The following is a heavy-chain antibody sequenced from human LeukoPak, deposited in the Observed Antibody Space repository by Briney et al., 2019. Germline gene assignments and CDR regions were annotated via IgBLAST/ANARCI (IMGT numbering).Heavy chain of an antibody. Sequence: ATVKVSCKASGYTFTSYYIHWVRQAPGQGLEWMGMIYPRDGSTSYAQKFQGRVTVTRDASTSTVLMELSGLRSEDTAVYYCARDQEGFDYWGQGTLVTVSS. CDR1: GYTFTSYY. V-gene: IGHV1-46*01. CDR2: IYPRDGST. CDR3: ARDQEGFDY. J-gene: IGHJ4*02.